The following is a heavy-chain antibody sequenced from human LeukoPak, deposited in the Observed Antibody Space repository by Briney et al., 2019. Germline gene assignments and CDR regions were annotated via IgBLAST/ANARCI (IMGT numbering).Heavy chain of an antibody. D-gene: IGHD3-3*01. CDR1: GFTFSSYG. J-gene: IGHJ3*02. Sequence: GGSLRLSCAASGFTFSSYGMSWVRQAPGKGLEWVSAISGSGGSTYYADSVKGRFTIYRDNSKNTMYLQMNSLRAEDTAIYYCAHHGGGTIRIAAFDIWGQGTMVTVSS. CDR2: ISGSGGST. CDR3: AHHGGGTIRIAAFDI. V-gene: IGHV3-23*01.